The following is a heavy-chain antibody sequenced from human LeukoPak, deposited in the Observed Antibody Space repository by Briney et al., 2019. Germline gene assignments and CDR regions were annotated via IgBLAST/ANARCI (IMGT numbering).Heavy chain of an antibody. D-gene: IGHD1-14*01. CDR3: ARAWMAPKHRIPGEFDY. Sequence: SETLSLTCAVSGGSISSGCYSWSWIRQPPGKGLEWIGYIYHSGSTYYNPSLKSRVTISVDRSKNQFSLKLSSVTAADTAVYYCARAWMAPKHRIPGEFDYWGQGTLVTVSS. J-gene: IGHJ4*02. CDR2: IYHSGST. CDR1: GGSISSGCYS. V-gene: IGHV4-30-2*01.